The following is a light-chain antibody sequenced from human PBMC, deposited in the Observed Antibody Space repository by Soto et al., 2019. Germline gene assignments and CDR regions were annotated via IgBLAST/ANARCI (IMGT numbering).Light chain of an antibody. Sequence: DIQMTQSPSSLSASVGDTVTITCQASQDITNHLNWYQQKPGKAPNLLIYDASTLESGVPSRFSGSGSGTEFTLTINSLQADDFATYFCQQYDDYPLTFGGGTKVDIK. V-gene: IGKV1-33*01. CDR1: QDITNH. CDR3: QQYDDYPLT. J-gene: IGKJ4*01. CDR2: DAS.